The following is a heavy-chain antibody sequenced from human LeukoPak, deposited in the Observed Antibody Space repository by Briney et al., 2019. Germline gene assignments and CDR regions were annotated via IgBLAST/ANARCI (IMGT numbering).Heavy chain of an antibody. CDR3: ARCPGYYYYYMDV. D-gene: IGHD5/OR15-5a*01. CDR2: IIPIFGTA. CDR1: GGTFSSYA. Sequence: GTSVKVSCKASGGTFSSYAIGWVRQAPGQGLEWMGGIIPIFGTANYAQKFQGRVTITTDESTSTAYMELSSLRSEDTAVYYCARCPGYYYYYMDVWGKGTTVTVSS. J-gene: IGHJ6*03. V-gene: IGHV1-69*05.